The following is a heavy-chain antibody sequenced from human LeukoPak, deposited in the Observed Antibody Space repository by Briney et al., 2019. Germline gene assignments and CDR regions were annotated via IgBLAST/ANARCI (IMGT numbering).Heavy chain of an antibody. Sequence: GGSLRLSCAASGFRFSSYAMSWVRQAPGKGLEWVSAISGSGVSTYYADSVKGRFTVSRDNSKNTLYLQMSSLRAEDTAVYYCAKDERNWNYNLASQTYDWGQGALVTVSS. J-gene: IGHJ4*02. CDR2: ISGSGVST. V-gene: IGHV3-23*01. D-gene: IGHD1-7*01. CDR1: GFRFSSYA. CDR3: AKDERNWNYNLASQTYD.